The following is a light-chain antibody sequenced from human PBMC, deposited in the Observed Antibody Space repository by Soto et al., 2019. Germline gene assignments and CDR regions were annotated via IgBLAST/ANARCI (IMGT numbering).Light chain of an antibody. J-gene: IGKJ1*01. Sequence: IPLTQHPPSLSASVGDRVTITCRASQSCRNSLAWYQQKAGKAPSLLIFDASTLHSGVPSRFSGSGSGTDFTLTSSSLQPDDFATYYCQPFSRSTTFGQGTKVDVK. CDR2: DAS. CDR3: QPFSRSTT. CDR1: QSCRNS. V-gene: IGKV1-5*01.